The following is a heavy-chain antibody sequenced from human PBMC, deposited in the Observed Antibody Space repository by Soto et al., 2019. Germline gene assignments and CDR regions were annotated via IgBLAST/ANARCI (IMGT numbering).Heavy chain of an antibody. Sequence: GGSLRLSCAASGFTFSSYGMHWVRQAPGKGLEWVAVIWYDGSNKYYADSVKGRFTISRDKSKNTLYLQMNSLRAEDTAVYYCARDRSLIVGATYYFDYWGQGTLVTVSS. CDR1: GFTFSSYG. CDR3: ARDRSLIVGATYYFDY. D-gene: IGHD1-26*01. J-gene: IGHJ4*02. CDR2: IWYDGSNK. V-gene: IGHV3-33*01.